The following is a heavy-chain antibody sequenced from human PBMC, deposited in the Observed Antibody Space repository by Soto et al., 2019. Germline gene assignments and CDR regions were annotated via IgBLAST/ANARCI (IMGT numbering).Heavy chain of an antibody. V-gene: IGHV5-51*01. Sequence: GESLKISCKASGYNFTNHWIVWVRQMPGKGLEWMGVIFPGDSDTRYSPSFQGQVTISADKSSSAAFLQRGSLEASDSAMYYCARKRNAYYGMAVWGQGTTVTVS. CDR1: GYNFTNHW. CDR2: IFPGDSDT. CDR3: ARKRNAYYGMAV. J-gene: IGHJ6*02.